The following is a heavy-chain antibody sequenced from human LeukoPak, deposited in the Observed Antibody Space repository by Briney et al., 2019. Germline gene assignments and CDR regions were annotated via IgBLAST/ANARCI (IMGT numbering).Heavy chain of an antibody. J-gene: IGHJ4*02. V-gene: IGHV1-2*02. Sequence: GASVKVSCKASGYTFAGSYIHWVRQAPGQGLEWMGWINPNSGGTNYAQKFQGRVTMTRDTSISTAYMELSRLRSDDTAVYYCARVPRYCSSTSCYYFDYWGQGTLVTVSS. CDR3: ARVPRYCSSTSCYYFDY. CDR2: INPNSGGT. CDR1: GYTFAGSY. D-gene: IGHD2-2*01.